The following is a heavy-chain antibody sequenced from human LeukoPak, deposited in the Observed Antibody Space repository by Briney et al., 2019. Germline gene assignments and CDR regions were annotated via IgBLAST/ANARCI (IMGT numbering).Heavy chain of an antibody. Sequence: SETLSLTCTVSGGSFSSYDWSWIRLPPGKGPEWIGYVYYSGSTNYNPSLKSRVTMSVDTSKNQFSLKLSSVTAADTAVYYCGRFVGRKRNYYMDVWGKGTTVTVSS. CDR1: GGSFSSYD. CDR3: GRFVGRKRNYYMDV. CDR2: VYYSGST. J-gene: IGHJ6*03. D-gene: IGHD2-15*01. V-gene: IGHV4-59*12.